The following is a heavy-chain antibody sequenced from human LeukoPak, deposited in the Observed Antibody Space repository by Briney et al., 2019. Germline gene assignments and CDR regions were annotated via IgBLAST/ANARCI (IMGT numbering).Heavy chain of an antibody. V-gene: IGHV3-7*03. J-gene: IGHJ4*02. D-gene: IGHD3-9*01. Sequence: GGSLRLSCAASGFTFSSYWMSWVRQAPGKGLEWVANIKQDGSEKYYVDSVKGRFTISRDDSKNTLYLQMNSLRVEDTAVYYCAKGGDILTGYWVFDYWGQGTLVTVSS. CDR3: AKGGDILTGYWVFDY. CDR1: GFTFSSYW. CDR2: IKQDGSEK.